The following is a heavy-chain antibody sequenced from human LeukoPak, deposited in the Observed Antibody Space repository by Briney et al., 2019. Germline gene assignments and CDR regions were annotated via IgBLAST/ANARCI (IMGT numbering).Heavy chain of an antibody. Sequence: SVKVSCKASGGTFSSYASSWVRQAPGQGLEWMGGIIPIFGTANYAQKFQGRVTITTEESTSTAYMELSSLRPEDTAVYYCARHAVGYGDYAVYWGQGTLVTVSS. V-gene: IGHV1-69*05. D-gene: IGHD4-17*01. CDR3: ARHAVGYGDYAVY. CDR1: GGTFSSYA. CDR2: IIPIFGTA. J-gene: IGHJ4*02.